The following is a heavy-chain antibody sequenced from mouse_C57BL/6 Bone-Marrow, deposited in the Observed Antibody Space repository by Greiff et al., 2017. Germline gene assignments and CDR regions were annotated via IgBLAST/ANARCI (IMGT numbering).Heavy chain of an antibody. V-gene: IGHV6-6*01. CDR3: TSGVVGRYAMDY. D-gene: IGHD1-1*01. J-gene: IGHJ4*01. CDR1: GFTFSDAW. Sequence: EVKLVESGGGLVQPGGSMKLSCAASGFTFSDAWMDWVRQSPEKGLEWVAEIRNKANNHATYYAESVKGRFTISRDDSKSSVYLQMNSLRAEDTGIYYCTSGVVGRYAMDYWGQGTSVTVSS. CDR2: IRNKANNHAT.